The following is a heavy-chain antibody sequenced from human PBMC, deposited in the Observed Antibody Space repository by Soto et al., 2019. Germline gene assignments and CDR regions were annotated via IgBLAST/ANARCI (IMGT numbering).Heavy chain of an antibody. CDR2: IIPILGIA. D-gene: IGHD6-13*01. CDR1: GGTFSSYT. Sequence: SVKVSCKASGGTFSSYTISWVRQTPGQGLEWMGRIIPILGIANYAQKFQGRVTMTRNTSISTAYMELSSLRSEDTAVYYCARGSPPQSRIAAAGIIAPWGQGTLVTVSS. J-gene: IGHJ5*02. CDR3: ARGSPPQSRIAAAGIIAP. V-gene: IGHV1-69*02.